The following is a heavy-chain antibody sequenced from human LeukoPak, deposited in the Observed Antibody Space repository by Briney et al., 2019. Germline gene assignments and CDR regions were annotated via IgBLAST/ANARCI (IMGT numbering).Heavy chain of an antibody. D-gene: IGHD6-13*01. CDR2: ISGSGGST. Sequence: GGSLGLSCAASGFTFSSYAMSWVRQAPGKGLEWVSAISGSGGSTYYADSVKGRFTISRDNSKNTLYLRMNSLRAEDTAVYYCAKDRGSSTPRYYFDYWGQGTLVTVSS. J-gene: IGHJ4*02. CDR3: AKDRGSSTPRYYFDY. V-gene: IGHV3-23*01. CDR1: GFTFSSYA.